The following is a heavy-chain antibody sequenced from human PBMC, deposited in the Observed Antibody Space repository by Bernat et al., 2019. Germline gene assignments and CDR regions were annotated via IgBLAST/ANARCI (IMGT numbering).Heavy chain of an antibody. CDR1: GFTVSSNY. CDR3: ATYDILTGYYH. CDR2: IYSGGST. J-gene: IGHJ4*02. Sequence: EVQLVETGGGLIQPGGSLRLSCAASGFTVSSNYMSWVRQAPGKGLEWVSVIYSGGSTYYAGSVKGRFTISRDNSKNTLYLQMNSLRAEDTAVYYCATYDILTGYYHWGQGTLVTVSS. D-gene: IGHD3-9*01. V-gene: IGHV3-53*05.